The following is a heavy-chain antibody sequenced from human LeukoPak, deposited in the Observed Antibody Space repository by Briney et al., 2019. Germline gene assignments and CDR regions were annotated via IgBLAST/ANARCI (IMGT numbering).Heavy chain of an antibody. CDR3: ARVLEASKSFYNPFGY. D-gene: IGHD3-10*01. J-gene: IGHJ4*02. CDR2: ISSSSSTI. Sequence: GGSLRLSCAASGFTFSSYSMNWVRQAPGKGLEWVSYISSSSSTIYYADSVKGRFTISRDNSKSTLYMQMNSLRAEDTAVYYCARVLEASKSFYNPFGYWGQGALVTVSS. CDR1: GFTFSSYS. V-gene: IGHV3-48*04.